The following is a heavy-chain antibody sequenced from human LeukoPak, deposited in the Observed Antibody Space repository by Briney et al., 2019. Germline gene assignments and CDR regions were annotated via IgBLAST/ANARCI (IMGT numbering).Heavy chain of an antibody. V-gene: IGHV4-34*01. D-gene: IGHD5-24*01. CDR3: ARHVSGRWLWDDYPYYADV. Sequence: SETLSLTCAVYGGSFSGYHWSWIRQTPGKGLEWIGEIDPYGGSNYNPSLKSRLTISVDNSKNQSSLILNYVTAAETAAYYCARHVSGRWLWDDYPYYADVWGKGTTVTIS. CDR2: IDPYGGS. CDR1: GGSFSGYH. J-gene: IGHJ6*03.